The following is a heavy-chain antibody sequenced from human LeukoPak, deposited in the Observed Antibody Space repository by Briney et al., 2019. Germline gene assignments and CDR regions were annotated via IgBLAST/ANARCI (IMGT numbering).Heavy chain of an antibody. J-gene: IGHJ4*02. CDR3: ARTSLETTVTSFDY. CDR2: IYYSGTT. Sequence: SETLSLTCTVSGGSISSYYWSWIRQPPGKGLDCIGYIYYSGTTNYNPSLKSRVTISVDTSKNQFSLKLSSVTAADTAVYYCARTSLETTVTSFDYWGQGTLVTVSS. CDR1: GGSISSYY. V-gene: IGHV4-59*08. D-gene: IGHD4-17*01.